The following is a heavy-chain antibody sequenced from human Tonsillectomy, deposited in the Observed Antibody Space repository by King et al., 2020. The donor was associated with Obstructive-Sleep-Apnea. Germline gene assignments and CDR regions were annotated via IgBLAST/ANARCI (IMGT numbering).Heavy chain of an antibody. Sequence: VQLVESGGGLVQPGGSLRLSCSASGFTFSSYAMHWVRQPPGKGLQYVAAISSTDGTTFYADSVKGRFTISRDNSKNTLFLHMTSLSPEDTAVYYCGSFWKFPGNFEYWGQGTLVTVAS. J-gene: IGHJ4*02. D-gene: IGHD3-3*01. V-gene: IGHV3-64D*09. CDR1: GFTFSSYA. CDR3: GSFWKFPGNFEY. CDR2: ISSTDGTT.